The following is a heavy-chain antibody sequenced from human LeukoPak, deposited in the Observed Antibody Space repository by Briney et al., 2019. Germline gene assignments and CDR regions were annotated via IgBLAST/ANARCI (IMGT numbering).Heavy chain of an antibody. CDR1: GYPFTGYH. Sequence: GASVKVSFKASGYPFTGYHIHWGRPAPGQGVEWMGRINPYSGDTNFSQKFQGRVTMTRDTSITTAYMDLSSLTPDDTAVYFCARDQGSLTRSWYTGYWGQGTQVTVSS. CDR3: ARDQGSLTRSWYTGY. V-gene: IGHV1-2*06. D-gene: IGHD6-13*01. CDR2: INPYSGDT. J-gene: IGHJ4*02.